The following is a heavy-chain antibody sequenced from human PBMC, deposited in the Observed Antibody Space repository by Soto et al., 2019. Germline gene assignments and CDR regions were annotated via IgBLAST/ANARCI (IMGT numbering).Heavy chain of an antibody. J-gene: IGHJ2*01. CDR1: GFTFINYA. CDR3: ARKVPGSTSRPDHWYFDL. Sequence: EVQLLESGGGLVQPGGSLRLSCAGSGFTFINYAMNWVRQAPGKGLEWVSTISGGGDAPFFADSVRGRFTISRDNSNNTVTLQMNNLGVDVTAVYFCARKVPGSTSRPDHWYFDLWGRGTLVTVSS. CDR2: ISGGGDAP. V-gene: IGHV3-23*01. D-gene: IGHD3-10*01.